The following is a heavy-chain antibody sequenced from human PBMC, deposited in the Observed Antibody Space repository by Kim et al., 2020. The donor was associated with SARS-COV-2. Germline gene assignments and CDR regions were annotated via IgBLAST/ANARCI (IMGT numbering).Heavy chain of an antibody. CDR1: GFTFSSYA. D-gene: IGHD2-8*01. CDR2: ISGSGGST. CDR3: AKGMVGDRESIGGWFLD. Sequence: GGSLRLSCAASGFTFSSYAMSWVRQAPGKGLEWVSAISGSGGSTYYADSVKGRFTISRDNSKNTLYLQMNSLRAEDTAVYYCAKGMVGDRESIGGWFLDWGQGTLVTVSS. J-gene: IGHJ4*02. V-gene: IGHV3-23*01.